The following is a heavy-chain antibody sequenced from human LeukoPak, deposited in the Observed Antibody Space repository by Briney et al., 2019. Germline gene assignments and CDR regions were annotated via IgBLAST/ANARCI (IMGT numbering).Heavy chain of an antibody. CDR1: GYTFTSYD. V-gene: IGHV1-8*01. Sequence: GASVKVSCKASGYTFTSYDINWVRQATGQGLEWMGWMNPNSGNTGYAQKFQGRVTMTRDTSTSTVYMELSSLRSEDTAVYYCARGDIVGAPGSMGAPYYFDYWGQGTLVTVSS. CDR3: ARGDIVGAPGSMGAPYYFDY. D-gene: IGHD1-26*01. CDR2: MNPNSGNT. J-gene: IGHJ4*02.